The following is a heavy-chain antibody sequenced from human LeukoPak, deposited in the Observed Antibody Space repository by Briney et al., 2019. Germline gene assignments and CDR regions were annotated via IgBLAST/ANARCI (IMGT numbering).Heavy chain of an antibody. CDR1: DGSISSFSYY. V-gene: IGHV4-39*07. Sequence: SETLSLTCIVSDGSISSFSYYWGWIRQPPGKGLEWIGEINHSGSTNYNPSLKSRVTISVHTSKNQFSLKLSSVTAADTAVYYCAASLWFGIYPDYWGQGSLVTVSS. D-gene: IGHD3-10*01. CDR2: INHSGST. CDR3: AASLWFGIYPDY. J-gene: IGHJ4*02.